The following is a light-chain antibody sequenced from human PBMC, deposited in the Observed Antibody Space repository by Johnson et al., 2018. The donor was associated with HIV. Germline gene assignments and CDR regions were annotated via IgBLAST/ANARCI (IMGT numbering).Light chain of an antibody. V-gene: IGLV1-51*02. CDR2: ESN. J-gene: IGLJ1*01. CDR1: SFNIGINF. Sequence: VLTQPPSVSAAPGQRVTISCSGSSFNIGINFVSWYQQVPGTAPKLLICESNKRPSGIPNRFSGSKSGTSATLGITGLQPGDEADYYCGTWDSRLSVYVFGTGTKVTVL. CDR3: GTWDSRLSVYV.